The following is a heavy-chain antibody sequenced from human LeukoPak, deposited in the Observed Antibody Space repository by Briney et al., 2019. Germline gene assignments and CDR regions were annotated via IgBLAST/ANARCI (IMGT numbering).Heavy chain of an antibody. CDR3: ARLRDYYYYGMDV. CDR1: RGSISNYY. V-gene: IGHV4-59*08. J-gene: IGHJ6*02. CDR2: IYYSGST. Sequence: SETLSLTCAVSRGSISNYYWSWIRQPPGKGLEWIGYIYYSGSTNYSPSLKSRVTISLDTSKNQFSLKLSSVTAADTAVYYCARLRDYYYYGMDVWGQGTTVTVSS.